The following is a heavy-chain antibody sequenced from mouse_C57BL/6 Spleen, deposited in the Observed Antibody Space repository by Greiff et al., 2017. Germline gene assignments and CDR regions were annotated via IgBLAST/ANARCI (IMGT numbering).Heavy chain of an antibody. CDR2: ISSGSSTI. J-gene: IGHJ2*01. Sequence: EVKLVESGGGLVKPGGSLKLSCAASGFTFSDYGMHWVRQAPEKGLEWVAYISSGSSTIYYADKVKGRFTISRDNAKNTLFLQLTSLRSEDTAMYYCARRSYDGYFDYWGQGTTRTVSS. D-gene: IGHD2-3*01. V-gene: IGHV5-17*01. CDR1: GFTFSDYG. CDR3: ARRSYDGYFDY.